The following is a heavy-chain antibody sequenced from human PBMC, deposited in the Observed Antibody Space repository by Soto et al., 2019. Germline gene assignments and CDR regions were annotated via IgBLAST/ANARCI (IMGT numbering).Heavy chain of an antibody. CDR3: AKAYPLGYCSGGSCYQYFQH. Sequence: GGSLRLSCAASGFTFDEYAMHWVRQAPGKGLEWVSGISWNSGSIGYADSVKGRFTISRDNAKNSLYLQMNSLRAEDTALYYCAKAYPLGYCSGGSCYQYFQHWGQGTLVTVSS. J-gene: IGHJ1*01. CDR1: GFTFDEYA. CDR2: ISWNSGSI. D-gene: IGHD2-15*01. V-gene: IGHV3-9*01.